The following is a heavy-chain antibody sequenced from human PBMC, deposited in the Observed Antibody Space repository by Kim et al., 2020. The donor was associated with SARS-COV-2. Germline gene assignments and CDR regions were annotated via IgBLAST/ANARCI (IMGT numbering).Heavy chain of an antibody. Sequence: ADSVKGRFTISRANSKNTLYLQMNSLRAEDTAVYYCAKAIAARLQETDYWGQGTLVTVSS. D-gene: IGHD6-6*01. CDR3: AKAIAARLQETDY. V-gene: IGHV3-23*01. J-gene: IGHJ4*02.